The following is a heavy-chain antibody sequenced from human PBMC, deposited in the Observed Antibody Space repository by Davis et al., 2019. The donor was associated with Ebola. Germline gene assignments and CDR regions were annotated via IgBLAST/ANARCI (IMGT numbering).Heavy chain of an antibody. D-gene: IGHD3-3*01. CDR2: IYYSGST. CDR1: GGSISSGDYY. CDR3: ARVGYDFWSGYYHYFDY. V-gene: IGHV4-61*08. J-gene: IGHJ4*02. Sequence: SETLSLTCTVSGGSISSGDYYWSWIRQPPGKGLEWIGYIYYSGSTNYNPSLKSRVTISVDTSKNQFSLKLSSVTAADTAVYYCARVGYDFWSGYYHYFDYWGQGTLVTVSS.